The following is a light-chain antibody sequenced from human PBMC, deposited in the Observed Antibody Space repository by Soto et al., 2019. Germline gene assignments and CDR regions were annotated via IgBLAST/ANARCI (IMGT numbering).Light chain of an antibody. CDR1: QSVLYSSNNKNY. Sequence: DIVMTQSPDSLAVSLGERATINCKSSQSVLYSSNNKNYLAWYHQKPGQPPKLLIYWASTRESGVPDRFSGSGSETDFTLTISSLQAEDVAVYYCQQYYSTPFTFGPGTKVDIK. CDR2: WAS. J-gene: IGKJ3*01. CDR3: QQYYSTPFT. V-gene: IGKV4-1*01.